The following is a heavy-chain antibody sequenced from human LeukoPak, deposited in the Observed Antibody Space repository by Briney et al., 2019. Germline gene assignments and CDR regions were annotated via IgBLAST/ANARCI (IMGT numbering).Heavy chain of an antibody. CDR3: AREGYSSGWSRAEYFQH. Sequence: SETLSLTCTVSGGSISSYYWSWIRLPPGKGLEWIGYIYYGGSTNYNPSLKSRVTISVDTSKNQFSLKLSSVTAADTAVYYCAREGYSSGWSRAEYFQHWGQGTLVTVSS. CDR2: IYYGGST. CDR1: GGSISSYY. D-gene: IGHD6-19*01. J-gene: IGHJ1*01. V-gene: IGHV4-59*01.